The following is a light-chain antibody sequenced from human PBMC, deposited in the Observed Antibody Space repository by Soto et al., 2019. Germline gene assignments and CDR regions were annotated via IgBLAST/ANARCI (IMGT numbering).Light chain of an antibody. Sequence: DIQMTQSPSSLSASVGDRVTITCQASQDISNYLNWYQQKPGKAPKLLIYDASNLETGVPSRFSGSGSGTDFTFTISSLQPEDIATYYCQQYDNPLLTFSGGTKVEIK. CDR1: QDISNY. CDR3: QQYDNPLLT. V-gene: IGKV1-33*01. J-gene: IGKJ4*01. CDR2: DAS.